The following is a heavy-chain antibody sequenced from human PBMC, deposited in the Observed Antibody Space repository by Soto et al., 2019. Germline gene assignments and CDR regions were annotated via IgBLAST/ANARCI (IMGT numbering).Heavy chain of an antibody. V-gene: IGHV3-21*01. D-gene: IGHD6-19*01. J-gene: IGHJ5*02. CDR2: ISSSSSDI. CDR3: AGDLFSSGRNYFDP. Sequence: GSLRLSCAASGFTFSRYSMNWVRQAPGKGLEWVSSISSSSSDIYYADSVKGRFTISRDYAKNSLYLQMNSLRAEDTAVYYCAGDLFSSGRNYFDPWGQGTLVTVSS. CDR1: GFTFSRYS.